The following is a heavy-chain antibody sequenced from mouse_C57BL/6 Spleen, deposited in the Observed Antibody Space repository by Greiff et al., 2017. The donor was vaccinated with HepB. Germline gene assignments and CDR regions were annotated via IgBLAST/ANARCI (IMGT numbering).Heavy chain of an antibody. Sequence: QVQLQQPGAELVRPGSSVKLSCKASGYTFTSYWMHWVKQRPIQGLEWIGNIDPSDSETHYNQKFKDKATLTVDKSSSTAYMQLSSLTSEDSAVYYCARSSPHYGSNGWYFDVWGTGTTVTVST. V-gene: IGHV1-52*01. CDR2: IDPSDSET. CDR3: ARSSPHYGSNGWYFDV. CDR1: GYTFTSYW. D-gene: IGHD1-1*01. J-gene: IGHJ1*03.